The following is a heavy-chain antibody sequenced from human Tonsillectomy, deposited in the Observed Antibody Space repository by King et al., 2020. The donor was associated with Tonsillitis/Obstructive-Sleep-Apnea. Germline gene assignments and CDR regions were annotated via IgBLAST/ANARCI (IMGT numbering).Heavy chain of an antibody. Sequence: VQLVESGGGLVKPGGSLRLSCAASGFTFSNAWMSWVRQAPGKGLEWVGRIKSKTDGGTTDYAAPVKGRFTISRDDSKNTLYLQMNSLKTEDTAVYYCTTEYWATVTTNYYYYYMDVWGKGTTVTVSS. V-gene: IGHV3-15*01. D-gene: IGHD4-17*01. CDR1: GFTFSNAW. CDR2: IKSKTDGGTT. J-gene: IGHJ6*03. CDR3: TTEYWATVTTNYYYYYMDV.